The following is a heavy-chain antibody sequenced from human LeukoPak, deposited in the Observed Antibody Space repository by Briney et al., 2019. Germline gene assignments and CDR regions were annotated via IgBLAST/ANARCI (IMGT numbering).Heavy chain of an antibody. CDR3: ARVISRSSDILPGYYISRKTYWYFDL. Sequence: ASVKVSCKVSGYTLNDLSMHWVRQAPGKGLEWMGGFDSDDAETRYAQKFQGRVTMTEDTSSDTAYMELSSLRSEDTAVYYCARVISRSSDILPGYYISRKTYWYFDLWGRGTLVTVSS. CDR1: GYTLNDLS. D-gene: IGHD3-9*01. CDR2: FDSDDAET. J-gene: IGHJ2*01. V-gene: IGHV1-24*01.